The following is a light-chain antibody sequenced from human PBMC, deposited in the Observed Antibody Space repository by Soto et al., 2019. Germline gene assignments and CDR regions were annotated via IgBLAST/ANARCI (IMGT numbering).Light chain of an antibody. J-gene: IGLJ1*01. CDR1: SSDVGGYNY. Sequence: QSALTQPPSASGSPGQSVTISCTGTSSDVGGYNYGSWYQQYPGKVPKLMVYEVNNRPSGVPDRFSGSKSGNTASLTVSGLQAEDETDYYCTSYAGGNNVFGTGTKVTVL. CDR3: TSYAGGNNV. CDR2: EVN. V-gene: IGLV2-8*01.